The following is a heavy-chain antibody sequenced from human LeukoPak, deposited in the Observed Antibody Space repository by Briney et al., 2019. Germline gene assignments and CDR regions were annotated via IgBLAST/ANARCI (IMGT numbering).Heavy chain of an antibody. D-gene: IGHD1-26*01. J-gene: IGHJ4*02. CDR2: IYYSGST. CDR1: GGSISSSSYY. V-gene: IGHV4-39*01. Sequence: SETLSLTCTVSGGSISSSSYYWGWIRQPPGKGLEWIGNIYYSGSTYYNASLQSRVTISIDTSKNQFSLRLNSVTTADTAMYFCVKSGGYGLIDYWGQGTLVTVSS. CDR3: VKSGGYGLIDY.